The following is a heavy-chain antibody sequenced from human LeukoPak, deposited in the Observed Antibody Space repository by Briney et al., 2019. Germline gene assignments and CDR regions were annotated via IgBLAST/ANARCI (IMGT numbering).Heavy chain of an antibody. D-gene: IGHD6-6*01. J-gene: IGHJ5*02. Sequence: PSETLSLTRTVSGGSITSGNYYWSWIRQPPGKGLEWIGYIFYTGSTNYSPSLKSRVSISVDTFKNQFSLKLSSVTAADTAVYYCARKYPDHWFDPWGQGTLVTVSS. CDR2: IFYTGST. V-gene: IGHV4-30-4*01. CDR3: ARKYPDHWFDP. CDR1: GGSITSGNYY.